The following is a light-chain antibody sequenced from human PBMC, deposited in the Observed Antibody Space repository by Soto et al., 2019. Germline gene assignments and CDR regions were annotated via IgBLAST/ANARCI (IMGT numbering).Light chain of an antibody. V-gene: IGKV3-15*01. J-gene: IGKJ2*01. CDR2: GAS. CDR1: QSVSNN. CDR3: QQYTDSPYT. Sequence: EIVGTQSPGTLSVSPGEGATLSCRARQSVSNNLAWYQQRPGQAPRLLIHGASTRATVIPARFSGSGYGRQFNLTISILQSEDVEMYCCQQYTDSPYTFGQG.